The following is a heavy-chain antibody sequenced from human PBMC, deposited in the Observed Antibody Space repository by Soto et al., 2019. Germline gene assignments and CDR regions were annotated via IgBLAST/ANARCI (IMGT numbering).Heavy chain of an antibody. J-gene: IGHJ5*02. CDR1: DGSVSSGNYY. CDR2: IYSSGTT. CDR3: ARDYGKSGYDYFDP. D-gene: IGHD3-22*01. Sequence: PSETLSLTCTVSDGSVSSGNYYWTWIRQPPGKGLEWIGYIYSSGTTLYNPSLKSRVSISVDRSMNQFSLKLSSVTAADTAVYYCARDYGKSGYDYFDPWGQGTQVTVSS. V-gene: IGHV4-61*01.